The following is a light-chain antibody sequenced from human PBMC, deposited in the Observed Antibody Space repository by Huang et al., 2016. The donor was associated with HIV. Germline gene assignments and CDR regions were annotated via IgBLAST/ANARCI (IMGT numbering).Light chain of an antibody. Sequence: DIVMVQSPDSLAVSLGGRATINCKSSQNILHSSDKRKYLAWYQQKVGQPPKLIIYWASTRESGVPVRFSGSGSGANFTLTIDNLQAEDVAVYFCQQSYGRQQTFGPGTKV. CDR1: QNILHSSDKRKY. CDR3: QQSYGRQQT. V-gene: IGKV4-1*01. J-gene: IGKJ1*01. CDR2: WAS.